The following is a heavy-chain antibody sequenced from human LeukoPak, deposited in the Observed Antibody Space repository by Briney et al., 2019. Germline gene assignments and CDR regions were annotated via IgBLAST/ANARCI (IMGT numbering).Heavy chain of an antibody. V-gene: IGHV4-34*01. CDR2: INHSGST. D-gene: IGHD6-13*01. CDR1: GGSFSGYY. CDR3: ARGRWQRLV. Sequence: SETLSLTCAVYGGSFSGYYWSWIRQPPGKGLEWIGEINHSGSTNYNPSLKSRVTISVDTSKNQFSLKLSSVTAADTAVYYCARGRWQRLVWGQGTLVTVSS. J-gene: IGHJ4*02.